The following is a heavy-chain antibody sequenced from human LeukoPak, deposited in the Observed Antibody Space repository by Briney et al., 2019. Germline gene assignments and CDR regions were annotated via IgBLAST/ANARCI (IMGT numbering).Heavy chain of an antibody. CDR2: IWYDGSNK. CDR3: ARGPDYSNYYFDY. V-gene: IGHV3-33*01. D-gene: IGHD4-11*01. Sequence: GGSLRLSCAASGFTFSSYGMHWVRQAPGKGLEWVAVIWYDGSNKYYADSVKGRFTISRDNSKDTLYLQMNSLRAEDTVVYYCARGPDYSNYYFDYWGQGTLVTVSS. J-gene: IGHJ4*02. CDR1: GFTFSSYG.